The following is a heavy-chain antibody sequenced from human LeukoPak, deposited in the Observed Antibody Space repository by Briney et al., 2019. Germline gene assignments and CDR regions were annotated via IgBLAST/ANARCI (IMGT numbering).Heavy chain of an antibody. V-gene: IGHV3-23*01. CDR2: LGGSDGSI. J-gene: IGHJ4*02. CDR1: GFSFSTYA. Sequence: GGSLRLSCAASGFSFSTYAMSWVRQAPGKGLAWVSTLGGSDGSIFYADSVKGRFTISRDNSKSTLYLQMNSPRADDTATYYCAKRDSGYYFDYWGQGILVTVSA. D-gene: IGHD2-15*01. CDR3: AKRDSGYYFDY.